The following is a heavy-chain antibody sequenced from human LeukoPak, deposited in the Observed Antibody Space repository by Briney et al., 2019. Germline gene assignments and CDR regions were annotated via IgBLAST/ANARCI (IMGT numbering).Heavy chain of an antibody. V-gene: IGHV4-61*02. Sequence: SETLSLTCTVSGGSLSSGSYYWSWIRQPAGKGLEWIGRIYTSGSTNYNPSLKSRVTISVDTSKNQFSLKLSSVTAADTAVYYCARDGWELSPGIAFDIWGQGTMVTVSS. CDR3: ARDGWELSPGIAFDI. CDR2: IYTSGST. D-gene: IGHD1-26*01. CDR1: GGSLSSGSYY. J-gene: IGHJ3*02.